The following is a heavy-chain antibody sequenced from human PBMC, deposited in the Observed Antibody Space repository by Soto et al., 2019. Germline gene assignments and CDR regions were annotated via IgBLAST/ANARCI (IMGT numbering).Heavy chain of an antibody. D-gene: IGHD1-7*01. Sequence: QVQLEQSGAEVKKPGASVKVSCKASGYTFTSYDINWVRQATGQGLEWMGWMNPNSGNAGYAQKFQGRVTMTRNTSISTAYMELSSLRSEDTAVYYCARVHWNYGSRIDYWGQGTLVTVSS. CDR1: GYTFTSYD. V-gene: IGHV1-8*01. CDR2: MNPNSGNA. J-gene: IGHJ4*02. CDR3: ARVHWNYGSRIDY.